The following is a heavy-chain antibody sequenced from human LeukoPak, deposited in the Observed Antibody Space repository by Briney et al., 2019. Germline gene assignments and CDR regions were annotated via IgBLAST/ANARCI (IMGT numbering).Heavy chain of an antibody. V-gene: IGHV1-8*03. J-gene: IGHJ4*02. Sequence: GASVKVSSKASGYTFTSYDINWVRQAPGQGLEWLGWMNPNTDNTGYAQEFQGRVTITRDTSINTAYMELYGLRSEDTAVYYCARGRGSDSWYSFDYWGQGTLVTVSS. D-gene: IGHD6-13*01. CDR1: GYTFTSYD. CDR3: ARGRGSDSWYSFDY. CDR2: MNPNTDNT.